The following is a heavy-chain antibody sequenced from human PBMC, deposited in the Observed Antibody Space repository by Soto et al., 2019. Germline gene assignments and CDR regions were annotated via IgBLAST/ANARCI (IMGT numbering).Heavy chain of an antibody. CDR2: TYYRSKWYN. CDR1: GDSVSSNSAA. CDR3: ARDYRCSGGSCPKSRDAFDI. V-gene: IGHV6-1*01. J-gene: IGHJ3*02. Sequence: SQTLSLTCAISGDSVSSNSAAWNWIRQSPSRGLEWLGRTYYRSKWYNDYAVSVKSRITINPDTSKNQFSLQLNSVTPEDTAVYYCARDYRCSGGSCPKSRDAFDIWGQGTMVTVSS. D-gene: IGHD2-15*01.